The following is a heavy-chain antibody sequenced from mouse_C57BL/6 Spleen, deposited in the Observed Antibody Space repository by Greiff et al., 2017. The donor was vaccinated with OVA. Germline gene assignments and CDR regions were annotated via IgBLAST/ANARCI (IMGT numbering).Heavy chain of an antibody. CDR1: GYSITSDY. V-gene: IGHV3-8*01. CDR3: ARLRGTGTGWYFDV. Sequence: EVKVVESGPGLAKPSQTLSLTCSVTGYSITSDYWNWIRKFPGNKLEYMGYISYSGSTYYNPSLKSRISITRDTSKNQYYLQLNSVTTEDTATYYCARLRGTGTGWYFDVWGTGTTVTVSS. CDR2: ISYSGST. J-gene: IGHJ1*03. D-gene: IGHD4-1*01.